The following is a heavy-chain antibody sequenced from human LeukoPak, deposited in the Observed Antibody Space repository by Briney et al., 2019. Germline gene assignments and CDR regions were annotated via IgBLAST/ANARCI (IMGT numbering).Heavy chain of an antibody. V-gene: IGHV1-18*01. D-gene: IGHD3-9*01. Sequence: GASVKVSCKASGLSFSNYAINWVRHAPGQGLEWMGWVSSYNNERNYAQNFQGRVSMTADTFTSTAYMELRSLRSDDTAVYYCGLLILENGWSDPWGQGTLVIVSS. CDR2: VSSYNNER. CDR1: GLSFSNYA. CDR3: GLLILENGWSDP. J-gene: IGHJ5*02.